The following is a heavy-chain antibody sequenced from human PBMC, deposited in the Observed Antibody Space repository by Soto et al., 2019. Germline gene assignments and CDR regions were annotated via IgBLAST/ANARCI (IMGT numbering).Heavy chain of an antibody. CDR3: AKVGRLVGAAP. J-gene: IGHJ5*02. V-gene: IGHV3-23*01. CDR1: GFTFSSYA. Sequence: GSLRLSCAASGFTFSSYAMSWVRQAPGKGLEWVSAISGSGGSTYYADSVKGRFTISRDNSKNTLYLQVNSLRAEDTAVYYCAKVGRLVGAAPWGQGTLVTVSS. D-gene: IGHD1-26*01. CDR2: ISGSGGST.